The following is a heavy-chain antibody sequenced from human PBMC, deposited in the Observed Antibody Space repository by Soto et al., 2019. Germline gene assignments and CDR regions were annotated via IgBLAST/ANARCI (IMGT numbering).Heavy chain of an antibody. V-gene: IGHV3-23*01. D-gene: IGHD3-3*01. CDR1: GFTFSSYG. J-gene: IGHJ4*02. CDR2: ISGSGGST. Sequence: GGSLRLSCAASGFTFSSYGMHWVRQAPGKGLEWVSAISGSGGSTYYADSVKGRFTISRDNSKNTLYLQMNSLRAEDTAVYYCAKDKGDTIFGVGGQGTLVTVSS. CDR3: AKDKGDTIFGV.